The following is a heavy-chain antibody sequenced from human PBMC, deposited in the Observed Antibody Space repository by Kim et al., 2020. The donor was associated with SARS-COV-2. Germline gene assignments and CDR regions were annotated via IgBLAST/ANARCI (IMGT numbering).Heavy chain of an antibody. Sequence: TYYADSVQGRFTISRDNSKNTLYLQMNSLRAEDTAVYYCAKDHATSHFDYWGQGTLVTVSS. J-gene: IGHJ4*02. CDR2: T. V-gene: IGHV3-23*01. CDR3: AKDHATSHFDY.